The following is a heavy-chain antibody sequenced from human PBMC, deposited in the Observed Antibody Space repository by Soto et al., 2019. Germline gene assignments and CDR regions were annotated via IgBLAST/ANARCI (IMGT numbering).Heavy chain of an antibody. Sequence: QVQLVESGGGVVQPGRSLRLSCAASGFTFSNYDMHWVRQATGKGLEWVAVISYDGSNKYYADSVKGRFTISRDNSKNTLYLQMNSLRAEDTAVYYCAKDAASTVTTLRGKPNMYYFDYWGQGTLVTVSS. CDR3: AKDAASTVTTLRGKPNMYYFDY. V-gene: IGHV3-30*18. J-gene: IGHJ4*02. CDR1: GFTFSNYD. CDR2: ISYDGSNK. D-gene: IGHD4-4*01.